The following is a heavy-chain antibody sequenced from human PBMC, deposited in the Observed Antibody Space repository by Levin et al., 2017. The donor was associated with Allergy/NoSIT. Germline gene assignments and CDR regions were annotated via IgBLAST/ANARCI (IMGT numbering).Heavy chain of an antibody. J-gene: IGHJ4*02. Sequence: GESLKISCAASGFTFSSYAMHWVRQAPGKGLEWVAVISYDGSNKYYADSVKGRFTISRDNSKNTLYLQMNSLRAEDTAVYYCAREAFIAAGIFDYWGQGTLVTVSS. D-gene: IGHD6-13*01. V-gene: IGHV3-30-3*01. CDR2: ISYDGSNK. CDR3: AREAFIAAGIFDY. CDR1: GFTFSSYA.